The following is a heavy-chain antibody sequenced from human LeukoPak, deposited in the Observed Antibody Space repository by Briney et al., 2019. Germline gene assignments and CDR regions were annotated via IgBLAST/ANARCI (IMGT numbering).Heavy chain of an antibody. J-gene: IGHJ4*02. D-gene: IGHD5-12*01. CDR2: IKQDGSEK. CDR1: GFTFSSYW. CDR3: ARIGRGGYDYPYYFDY. V-gene: IGHV3-7*03. Sequence: QSGGYLRLSCAASGFTFSSYWMSWVRQAPGKGLEWVANIKQDGSEKYYVDSVKGRFTISRDNAKNSLYLQMNSLRAEDTAVYYCARIGRGGYDYPYYFDYWGQGTLVTVSS.